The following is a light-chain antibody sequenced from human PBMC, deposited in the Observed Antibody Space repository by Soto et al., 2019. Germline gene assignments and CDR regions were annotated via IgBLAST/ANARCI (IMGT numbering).Light chain of an antibody. V-gene: IGLV2-18*02. Sequence: QSVLTQPPSVSGSPGQSVTISCTGTSSDVGSYNRVSWYQQPPGTAPKLMIYEVINRPSGVPDRFSGSKSGNTASLTISGLQAEDEADYYCSSYTSTSTYVFGTGTKLTVL. CDR3: SSYTSTSTYV. CDR1: SSDVGSYNR. CDR2: EVI. J-gene: IGLJ1*01.